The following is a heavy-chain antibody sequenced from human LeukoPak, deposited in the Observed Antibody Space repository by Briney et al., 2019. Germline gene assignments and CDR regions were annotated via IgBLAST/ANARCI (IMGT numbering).Heavy chain of an antibody. CDR3: ARDWVELGYSYGYGY. CDR1: GGTFSSYA. V-gene: IGHV1-69*04. D-gene: IGHD5-18*01. J-gene: IGHJ4*02. CDR2: IIPILGIA. Sequence: ASVKVSCKASGGTFSSYAISWVRQAPGQGLEWMGRIIPILGIANYAQKFHGRVTITADKSTSTAYMELSSLRSEDTAVYYCARDWVELGYSYGYGYWGQGTLVTVSS.